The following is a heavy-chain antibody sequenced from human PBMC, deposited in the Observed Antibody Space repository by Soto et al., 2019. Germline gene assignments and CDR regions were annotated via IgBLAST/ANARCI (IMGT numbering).Heavy chain of an antibody. CDR2: IWYDGSNK. CDR1: GFTFSSYG. V-gene: IGHV3-33*01. J-gene: IGHJ6*03. Sequence: QVQLVESGGGVVQPGRSLRLSCAASGFTFSSYGMHWVRQAPGKGLEWVAVIWYDGSNKYYADSVKGRFTISRDNSKNTLYLQMNSMRAEDTAVYYCARDHNYCSGGSCYGYYYYYYRDVWGKGTTVTVSS. D-gene: IGHD2-15*01. CDR3: ARDHNYCSGGSCYGYYYYYYRDV.